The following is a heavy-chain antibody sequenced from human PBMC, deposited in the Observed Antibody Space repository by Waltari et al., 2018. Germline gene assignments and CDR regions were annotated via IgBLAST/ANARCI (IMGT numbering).Heavy chain of an antibody. CDR1: GLNFRSYS. CDR2: ISDGSDYS. Sequence: EVQLVESGGGLVKPGGSLRLSCVVSGLNFRSYSMNWVRQATGKGLAWVSYISDGSDYSYYADSVKGRFTISRDNAKNSLYLQMNRLRTDDTAVYYCARDFYCSDGRCTDYWGQGTLVTVSS. J-gene: IGHJ4*02. D-gene: IGHD2-15*01. CDR3: ARDFYCSDGRCTDY. V-gene: IGHV3-21*01.